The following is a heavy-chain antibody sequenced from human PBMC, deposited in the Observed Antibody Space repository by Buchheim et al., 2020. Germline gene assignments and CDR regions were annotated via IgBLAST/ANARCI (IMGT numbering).Heavy chain of an antibody. V-gene: IGHV1-46*01. J-gene: IGHJ4*02. Sequence: QVQLVQSETEVKKPGASVKVSCKSSGYSFRDYHIHWVRLAPGQGLEWMGIVNPKGGSSTEYPQKFQGSVTMTTDTSTSTVYLELTSLRSEDTAVYYCARDLVRVAADHWGPGTL. D-gene: IGHD2-15*01. CDR2: VNPKGGSST. CDR3: ARDLVRVAADH. CDR1: GYSFRDYH.